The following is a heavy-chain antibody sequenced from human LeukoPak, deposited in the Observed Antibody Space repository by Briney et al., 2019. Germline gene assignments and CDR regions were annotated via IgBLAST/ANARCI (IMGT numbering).Heavy chain of an antibody. Sequence: GESLMISCKGSGYSFTSYWIGWVRQMPGKGLEWMGIIYPGDSDTRYSPSFQGQVTISADKSISTAYLQWSSLKASDTAMYYCARRRYYDSSGHYYYGMDVWGQGTTVTVSS. CDR1: GYSFTSYW. CDR3: ARRRYYDSSGHYYYGMDV. D-gene: IGHD3-22*01. J-gene: IGHJ6*02. V-gene: IGHV5-51*01. CDR2: IYPGDSDT.